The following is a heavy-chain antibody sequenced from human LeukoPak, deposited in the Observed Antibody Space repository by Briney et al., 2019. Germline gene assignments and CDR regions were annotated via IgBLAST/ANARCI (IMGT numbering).Heavy chain of an antibody. CDR2: IIPIFGTA. J-gene: IGHJ4*02. CDR1: GGTFSSYA. CDR3: ARDDYGDYLVY. D-gene: IGHD4-17*01. V-gene: IGHV1-69*05. Sequence: SVKVSCKASGGTFSSYAISWVRQAPGQGLEWMGRIIPIFGTADYAQKFQGRVTITTDESTSTAYMELSSLRSEDTAVYYCARDDYGDYLVYWGQGTLVTVSS.